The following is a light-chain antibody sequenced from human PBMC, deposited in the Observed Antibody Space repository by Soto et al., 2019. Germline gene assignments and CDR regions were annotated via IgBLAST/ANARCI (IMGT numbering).Light chain of an antibody. CDR3: SSYAGSNNLYVV. CDR2: EVS. V-gene: IGLV2-8*01. CDR1: SSDVGGYNY. Sequence: QSALTQPPSASGSLGQSVTISCTGTSSDVGGYNYVSWYQQHPGKAPKLMISEVSKRPSGVPDRFSGSKSGNTASLTVSGLQAEDEADYYCSSYAGSNNLYVVFGGGTQLTVL. J-gene: IGLJ2*01.